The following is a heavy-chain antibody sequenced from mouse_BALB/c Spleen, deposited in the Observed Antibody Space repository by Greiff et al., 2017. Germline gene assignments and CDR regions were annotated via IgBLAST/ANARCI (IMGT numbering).Heavy chain of an antibody. CDR2: INPDSSTI. D-gene: IGHD2-1*01. CDR3: ARIYYGNYDYAMDD. V-gene: IGHV4-1*02. CDR1: GFDFSRYW. Sequence: EVKLVESGGGLVQPGGSLKLSCAASGFDFSRYWMSWVRQAPGKGLEWIGDINPDSSTINYTPSLKDKFIISRDNAKNTLYLQMSKVRSEDTALYYCARIYYGNYDYAMDDWGQGTSVTVSS. J-gene: IGHJ4*01.